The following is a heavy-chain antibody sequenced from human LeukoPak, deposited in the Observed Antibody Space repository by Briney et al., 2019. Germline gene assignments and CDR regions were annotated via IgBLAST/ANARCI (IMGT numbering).Heavy chain of an antibody. CDR3: AKIGANVGF. CDR2: ISGSGAST. V-gene: IGHV3-23*01. J-gene: IGHJ4*02. D-gene: IGHD4/OR15-4a*01. Sequence: GGTLRLSCAASGFTVSSYGMSWVRQAPGKGLEWVSVISGSGASTYYADSVKGRFTISRDNSKNTLYLQMNSLRAEDTAVYYCAKIGANVGFWGQGTLVTVSS. CDR1: GFTVSSYG.